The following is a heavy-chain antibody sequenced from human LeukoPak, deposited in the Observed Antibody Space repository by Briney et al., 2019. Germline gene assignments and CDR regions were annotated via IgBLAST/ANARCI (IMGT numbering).Heavy chain of an antibody. CDR1: GFTFSSYG. J-gene: IGHJ4*02. D-gene: IGHD2-15*01. Sequence: AGGSLRLSCAASGFTFSSYGMSWVRQAPGKGLEWVSSISGSGGSTYYADSVKGRFTISRDNSKNTLYLQMDSLRAEDTAVYYCAKDREYCSGITCTLGDYWGRGTLVTVSS. CDR3: AKDREYCSGITCTLGDY. V-gene: IGHV3-23*01. CDR2: ISGSGGST.